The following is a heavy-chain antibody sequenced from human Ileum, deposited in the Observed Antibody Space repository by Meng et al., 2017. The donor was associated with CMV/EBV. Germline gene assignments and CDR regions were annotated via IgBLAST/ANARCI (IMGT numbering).Heavy chain of an antibody. J-gene: IGHJ3*01. CDR2: IYYSGTT. D-gene: IGHD3-22*01. CDR1: ADYS. V-gene: IGHV4-30-4*08. CDR3: ARQRDYYDSSGFHRLDAFDV. Sequence: ADYSWSWIRQSPGKGLEWIGYIYYSGTTYYNPSLKSRVSISVDTSKNHFSLKLSSVTAADTAVYYCARQRDYYDSSGFHRLDAFDVWGQGAMVTVSS.